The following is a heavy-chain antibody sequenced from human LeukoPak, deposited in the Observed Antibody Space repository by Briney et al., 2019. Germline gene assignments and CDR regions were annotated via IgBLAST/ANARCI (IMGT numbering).Heavy chain of an antibody. V-gene: IGHV1-3*03. Sequence: ASVKVSCKASGYTFTSYAMHWVRQAPGQRLEWMGWINGGNGNTKYSQEFQGRVTFTRDTSANTAYMELSSLRSEDMAVYYCARPRAPVTRISSFDIWGQGTTVTVSS. CDR2: INGGNGNT. D-gene: IGHD4-17*01. J-gene: IGHJ3*02. CDR3: ARPRAPVTRISSFDI. CDR1: GYTFTSYA.